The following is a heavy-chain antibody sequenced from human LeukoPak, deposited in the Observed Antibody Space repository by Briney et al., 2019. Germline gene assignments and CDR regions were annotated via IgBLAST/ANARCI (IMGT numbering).Heavy chain of an antibody. CDR3: ASELGRTSSGGIS. CDR1: GFTFSSYE. Sequence: PGGSLRLSCAASGFTFSSYEMNWVRQAPGKGLEWVSYISSSGSTIYYADFVKGRFTISRDNAKNSLYLQMNSLRAEDTAVYYCASELGRTSSGGISWGQGTLVTVSS. CDR2: ISSSGSTI. V-gene: IGHV3-48*03. D-gene: IGHD2-21*01. J-gene: IGHJ5*02.